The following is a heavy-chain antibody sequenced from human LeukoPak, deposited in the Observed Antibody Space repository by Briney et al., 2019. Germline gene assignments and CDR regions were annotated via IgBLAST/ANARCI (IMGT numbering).Heavy chain of an antibody. CDR3: ARQYYGSGMAY. D-gene: IGHD3-10*01. J-gene: IGHJ4*02. V-gene: IGHV4-39*01. CDR1: GGSITENGYY. CDR2: MHYSGST. Sequence: ETLSLTCSVSGGSITENGYYWGWIRQSPEAGLEWIGSMHYSGSTYYNPSLNSRVTISVDTSKNQFSLNLSSVTAADTAVYYCARQYYGSGMAYWGQGTLVTVSS.